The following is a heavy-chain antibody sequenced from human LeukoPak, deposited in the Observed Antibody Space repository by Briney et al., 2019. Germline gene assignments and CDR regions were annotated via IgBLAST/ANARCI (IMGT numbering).Heavy chain of an antibody. D-gene: IGHD2-15*01. CDR2: TSYSGTT. CDR3: ARRRGYCSAGSCFFDY. Sequence: SETLSLTCTVSGDSISSSSYLWGWIRQPPGEALEWIGSTSYSGTTYHNPSLKSRITISVDTSKNQFSLKLNSVTAADTAVYYCARRRGYCSAGSCFFDYWGQGTLVTVSS. CDR1: GDSISSSSYL. J-gene: IGHJ4*02. V-gene: IGHV4-39*01.